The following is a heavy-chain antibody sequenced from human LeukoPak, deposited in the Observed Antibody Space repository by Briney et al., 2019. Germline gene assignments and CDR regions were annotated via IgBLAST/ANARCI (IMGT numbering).Heavy chain of an antibody. CDR2: IFYSGST. Sequence: PSETQSLTCTVSSGSIRSSSYYWGWIRQPPGKGLEWIGSIFYSGSTYYNPSLKSRVTMSVDTSKNQFSLKLSSVTAADTAVYYCATANFYFQYRGQGTLVTVSS. J-gene: IGHJ1*01. V-gene: IGHV4-39*01. CDR1: SGSIRSSSYY. D-gene: IGHD2-8*01. CDR3: ATANFYFQY.